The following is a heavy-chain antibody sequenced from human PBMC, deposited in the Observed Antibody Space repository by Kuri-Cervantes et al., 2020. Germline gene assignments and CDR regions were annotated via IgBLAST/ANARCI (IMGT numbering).Heavy chain of an antibody. CDR1: GGTFSSYT. V-gene: IGHV1-18*01. J-gene: IGHJ3*02. CDR3: ARDPYSSGWSPGAFDI. CDR2: ISAHNGNT. Sequence: ASVKVSCKASGGTFSSYTISWVRQAPGQGLEWMGWISAHNGNTNYAQKLQGRVTITTDTSTSTAYMELRSLRSDDTAVYYCARDPYSSGWSPGAFDIWGQGTMVTVSS. D-gene: IGHD6-19*01.